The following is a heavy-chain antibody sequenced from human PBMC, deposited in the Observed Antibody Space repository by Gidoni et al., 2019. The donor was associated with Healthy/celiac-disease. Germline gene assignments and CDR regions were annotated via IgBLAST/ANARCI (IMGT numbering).Heavy chain of an antibody. J-gene: IGHJ2*01. Sequence: QLQLQESGPGLVKPSETLSLTCTVSGGSISSSSYYWGWIRQPPGKGLEWIGSIYYSGSTYYNPSLKSRVTISVDTSKNQFSLKLSSVTAADTAVYYCASPSIVDQDDFYDSSGRRRYWYFDLWGRGTLVTVSS. CDR3: ASPSIVDQDDFYDSSGRRRYWYFDL. CDR2: IYYSGST. CDR1: GGSISSSSYY. V-gene: IGHV4-39*01. D-gene: IGHD3-22*01.